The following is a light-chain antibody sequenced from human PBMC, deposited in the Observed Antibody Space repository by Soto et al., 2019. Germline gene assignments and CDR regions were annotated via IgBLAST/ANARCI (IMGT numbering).Light chain of an antibody. V-gene: IGKV3-20*01. CDR3: QQYGGSPRT. CDR2: DAS. J-gene: IGKJ1*01. CDR1: QSISQS. Sequence: EVVLTQSPGTLSLSPGERATLSCRASQSISQSLAWYQQRPGQSPRLLIYDASRRATGIPDRFTGSGSGTDFTLTISRLAPEDLAVYYCQQYGGSPRTFGQGTKVELK.